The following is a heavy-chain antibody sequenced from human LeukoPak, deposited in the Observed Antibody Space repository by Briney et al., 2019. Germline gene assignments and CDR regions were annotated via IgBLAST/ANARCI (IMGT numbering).Heavy chain of an antibody. D-gene: IGHD2-8*02. CDR3: AKDRWTRGTEVSSHDY. CDR2: ISFSGDST. CDR1: GFTFSSYA. V-gene: IGHV3-23*01. Sequence: GGSLRLSCAASGFTFSSYAMNWVRQAPGKALEWVSGISFSGDSTYYADSVKGRFTISRDNSKNTLYLQMNSLRAEDTAVYYCAKDRWTRGTEVSSHDYWGRGTLVTVSS. J-gene: IGHJ4*02.